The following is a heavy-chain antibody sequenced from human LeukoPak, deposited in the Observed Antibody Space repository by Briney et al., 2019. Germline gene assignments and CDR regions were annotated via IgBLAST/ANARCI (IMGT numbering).Heavy chain of an antibody. V-gene: IGHV1-8*02. Sequence: ASVKVSCKASGYTFTGYYMHWVRQAPGQGLEWMGWMNPNSGNTGYAQKFQGRVTMTRNTSISTAYMELSSLRSEDTAVYYCARGRTIAAAGTPLGYWGQGTLVTVSS. J-gene: IGHJ4*02. CDR2: MNPNSGNT. D-gene: IGHD6-13*01. CDR3: ARGRTIAAAGTPLGY. CDR1: GYTFTGYY.